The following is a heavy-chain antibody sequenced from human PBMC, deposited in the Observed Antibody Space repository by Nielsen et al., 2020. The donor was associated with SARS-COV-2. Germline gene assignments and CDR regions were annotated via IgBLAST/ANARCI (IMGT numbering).Heavy chain of an antibody. J-gene: IGHJ4*02. Sequence: GGSLRLSCEASGFSFSGHGMHWVRQAPGKGLEWVAVIWNDGSNKQYADSVKGRFTISRDNAKNSLYLQMNSLRGEDTAMYYCARLGGAGDFDFWGQGTLVTVSS. CDR2: IWNDGSNK. CDR3: ARLGGAGDFDF. V-gene: IGHV3-33*01. D-gene: IGHD6-13*01. CDR1: GFSFSGHG.